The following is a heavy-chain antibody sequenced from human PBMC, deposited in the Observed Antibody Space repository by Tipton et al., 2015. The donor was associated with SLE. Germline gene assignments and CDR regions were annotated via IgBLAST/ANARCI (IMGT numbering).Heavy chain of an antibody. V-gene: IGHV1-18*01. D-gene: IGHD3-22*01. CDR3: ARGGWLLQNWFDP. Sequence: QLVQSGAEVKKPGASVKVSCKASGYTFTSYGISWVRQAPGQGLVWMGWISAYNGHTNYAQKLQARFTMTTDTSTSTAYMGLRSLRSDDPAVYYCARGGWLLQNWFDPWGQGTLVTVSS. J-gene: IGHJ5*02. CDR2: ISAYNGHT. CDR1: GYTFTSYG.